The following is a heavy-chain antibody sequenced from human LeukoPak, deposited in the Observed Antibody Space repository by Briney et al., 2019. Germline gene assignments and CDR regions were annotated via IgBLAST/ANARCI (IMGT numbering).Heavy chain of an antibody. D-gene: IGHD3-3*01. Sequence: GGSLRLSCAASGFTFSSYAMSWVRQAPGKGLEWVSAISGSGGSTYYADSVKGRFTISRDNAKNSLYLQMNSLRAEDTAVYYCARSATYYDFWSGYSGYYYGMDVWGQGTTVTVSS. CDR3: ARSATYYDFWSGYSGYYYGMDV. J-gene: IGHJ6*02. V-gene: IGHV3-23*01. CDR2: ISGSGGST. CDR1: GFTFSSYA.